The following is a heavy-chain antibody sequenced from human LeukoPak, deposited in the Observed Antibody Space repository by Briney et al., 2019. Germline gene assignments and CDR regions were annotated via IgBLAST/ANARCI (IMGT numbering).Heavy chain of an antibody. Sequence: RGSLRLSCVASGFTFSSYTMSWVRQAPGRGLEWISYINSGSDIIYYTDSVKGRFTISRDNAKNSLYLQMNSLRDDDTAMYYCARDSAPITMVVEVPAGFDYWGQGTQVTVSS. CDR3: ARDSAPITMVVEVPAGFDY. CDR1: GFTFSSYT. CDR2: INSGSDII. V-gene: IGHV3-48*02. D-gene: IGHD3-22*01. J-gene: IGHJ4*02.